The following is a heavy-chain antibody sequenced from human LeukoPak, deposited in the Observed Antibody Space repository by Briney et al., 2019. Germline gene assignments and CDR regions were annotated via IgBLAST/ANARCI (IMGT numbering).Heavy chain of an antibody. CDR2: ISADGGST. V-gene: IGHV3-43*02. CDR3: AKESGKFDY. J-gene: IGHJ4*02. Sequence: WGSLRLSCVASGLNFDDSAMHWVRQAPGKGLEWVSLISADGGSTFSADSVKGRFSISRDNSKNSLYLQMNSLRSEDTAMYYCAKESGKFDYWGQGTLVADSS. CDR1: GLNFDDSA.